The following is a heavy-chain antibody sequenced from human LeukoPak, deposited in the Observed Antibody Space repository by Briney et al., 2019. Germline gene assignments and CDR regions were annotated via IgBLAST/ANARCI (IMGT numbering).Heavy chain of an antibody. J-gene: IGHJ3*02. Sequence: SETLSLTCTVPGGSISSCYWSWIRQPPGKGLEWIGYIYYSGSTNYNPSLKSRVTISVDTSKNQFSLKLSSVTAADTAVYYCARDIVYGDYRDAFDIWGQGTMVTVSS. V-gene: IGHV4-59*01. CDR3: ARDIVYGDYRDAFDI. D-gene: IGHD4-17*01. CDR2: IYYSGST. CDR1: GGSISSCY.